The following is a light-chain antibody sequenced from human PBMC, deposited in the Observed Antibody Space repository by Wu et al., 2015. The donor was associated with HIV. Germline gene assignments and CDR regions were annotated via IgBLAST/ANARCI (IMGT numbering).Light chain of an antibody. J-gene: IGKJ4*01. CDR1: QSISTW. Sequence: DIQMTQSPSTLSASVGDTVTITCRASQSISTWLAWYQQKPGKVPKVLIYDASNLETGVPSRFSGSGSGTDFTFTISSLQVEDIATYYCQQYNNVPLTFGGGTKVEIK. V-gene: IGKV1-33*01. CDR3: QQYNNVPLT. CDR2: DAS.